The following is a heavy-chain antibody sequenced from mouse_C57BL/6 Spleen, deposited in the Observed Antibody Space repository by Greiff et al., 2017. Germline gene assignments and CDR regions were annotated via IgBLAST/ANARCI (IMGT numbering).Heavy chain of an antibody. D-gene: IGHD2-4*01. J-gene: IGHJ3*01. Sequence: VQLQESGPELVKPWASVKLSCKASGYTFTSYDINWLKQRPGQGLEWIGWIYPRDGSTKYNEKFKGKATLTVDTSSSTAYIELHSLTSEDSAVYFCARGKDYVWFADWGQGTLVTVSA. V-gene: IGHV1-85*01. CDR3: ARGKDYVWFAD. CDR1: GYTFTSYD. CDR2: IYPRDGST.